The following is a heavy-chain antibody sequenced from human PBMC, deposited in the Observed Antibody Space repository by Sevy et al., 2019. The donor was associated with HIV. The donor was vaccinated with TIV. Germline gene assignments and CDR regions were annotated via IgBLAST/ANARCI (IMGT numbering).Heavy chain of an antibody. D-gene: IGHD4-17*01. J-gene: IGHJ4*02. CDR1: GFTFRNYA. CDR2: ISGTGRTT. Sequence: GGSLRLSCAASGFTFRNYAMSWVRQAPGKGLEWVSGISGTGRTTYYADSVKGRFTISRDNSKNTLHLQMNSLRAEDTAVYYCAKADYADYVGGNFDYWGQGTLVTVSS. CDR3: AKADYADYVGGNFDY. V-gene: IGHV3-23*01.